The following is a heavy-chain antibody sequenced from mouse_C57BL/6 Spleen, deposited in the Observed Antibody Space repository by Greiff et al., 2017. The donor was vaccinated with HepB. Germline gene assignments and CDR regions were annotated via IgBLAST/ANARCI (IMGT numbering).Heavy chain of an antibody. D-gene: IGHD2-4*01. V-gene: IGHV5-9-1*02. J-gene: IGHJ4*01. Sequence: EVMLVESGEGLVKPGGSLKLPCAASGFTFSSYAMSWVRQTPEKRLEWVAYISSGGDYIYYADTVKGRFTISRDNARNTLYLQMSSLKSEDTAMYYCTRDEYYDSSMDYWGQGTSVTVSS. CDR3: TRDEYYDSSMDY. CDR1: GFTFSSYA. CDR2: ISSGGDYI.